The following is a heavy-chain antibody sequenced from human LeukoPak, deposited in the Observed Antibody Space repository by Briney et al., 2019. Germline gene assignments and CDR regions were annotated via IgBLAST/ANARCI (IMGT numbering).Heavy chain of an antibody. V-gene: IGHV1-69*13. CDR1: GGTFSNYA. J-gene: IGHJ6*02. Sequence: GASVKVSCKASGGTFSNYAISWVRQAPGQGLEWMGGIIPIFGTANYAQKFQGRVTITADESTSTAYMELSSLRSEDTAVYYCASPQVAVATRDYYYGMDVWGQGTTVTVSS. CDR3: ASPQVAVATRDYYYGMDV. CDR2: IIPIFGTA. D-gene: IGHD6-19*01.